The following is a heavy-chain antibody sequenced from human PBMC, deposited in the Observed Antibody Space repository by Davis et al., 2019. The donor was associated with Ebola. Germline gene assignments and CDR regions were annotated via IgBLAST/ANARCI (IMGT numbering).Heavy chain of an antibody. V-gene: IGHV3-23*01. CDR1: GFVFRNYV. Sequence: GGSLRLSCAASGFVFRNYVMRWVRQAPGKGLEWVSTLGTSADTYYADSVKGRFTISRDNSKNTLYLQMNGLRVEDTAIYYCAKDTSNSWFDIWGQGTNVTVSS. CDR3: AKDTSNSWFDI. D-gene: IGHD6-13*01. J-gene: IGHJ3*02. CDR2: LGTSADT.